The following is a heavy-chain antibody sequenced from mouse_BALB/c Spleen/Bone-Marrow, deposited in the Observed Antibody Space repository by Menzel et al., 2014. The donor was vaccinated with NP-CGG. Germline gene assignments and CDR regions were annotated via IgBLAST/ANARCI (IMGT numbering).Heavy chain of an antibody. D-gene: IGHD2-1*01. V-gene: IGHV1-7*01. CDR3: TTGGNDWFAY. Sequence: QVQLQQSGPELAKPGASVKMSCRASGYTFTSYWMNWVKQRPVQGLEWIGYINPTSGYTEYNQKFKDKATLTTDKSSSTAYMQLSSLTSEDSAVYYCTTGGNDWFAYWGQGILVTVSA. CDR1: GYTFTSYW. J-gene: IGHJ3*01. CDR2: INPTSGYT.